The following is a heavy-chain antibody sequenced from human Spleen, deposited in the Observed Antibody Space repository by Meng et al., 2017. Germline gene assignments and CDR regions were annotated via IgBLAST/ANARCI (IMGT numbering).Heavy chain of an antibody. V-gene: IGHV4-31*02. CDR1: GGSISSGVYY. D-gene: IGHD3-10*01. CDR2: IHSSGRT. Sequence: LLKPSTTLHLPCTISGGSISSGVYYWSWIRQHPGKGSEWIVYIHSSGRTYYNSSLRSRLTISGDTSKNQFSLKLSSVTAADTAVYYCARASYGSGSPLGESWFDPWGQGTLVTVSS. J-gene: IGHJ5*02. CDR3: ARASYGSGSPLGESWFDP.